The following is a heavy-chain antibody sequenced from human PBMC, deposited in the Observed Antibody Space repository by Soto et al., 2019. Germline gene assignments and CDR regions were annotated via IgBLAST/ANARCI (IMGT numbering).Heavy chain of an antibody. D-gene: IGHD6-6*01. Sequence: SETLSLTCTVSGGSISSSSYYWGWIRQPPGKGLEWIGSIYYSGSTYYNPSLKSRVTISVDTSKNQFSLKLSSVTAADTAVYYCARHEKVESSSGLATIDYWGQGTLVTVSS. CDR2: IYYSGST. CDR1: GGSISSSSYY. J-gene: IGHJ4*02. V-gene: IGHV4-39*01. CDR3: ARHEKVESSSGLATIDY.